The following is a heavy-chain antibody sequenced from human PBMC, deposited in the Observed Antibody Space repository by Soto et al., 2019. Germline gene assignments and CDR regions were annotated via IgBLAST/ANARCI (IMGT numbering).Heavy chain of an antibody. D-gene: IGHD1-26*01. Sequence: DVQLLESGGGLVQPGGSLRLSCAASGFTFSSFAVSWVRQAPGKGLEWVSSISPNVGSTYYADSVKGRFTISRDNSTNTLYLQMNSLRAEDTAIYYCARSGSYSWLPYWGQGTPVTVSS. CDR2: ISPNVGST. CDR1: GFTFSSFA. V-gene: IGHV3-23*01. CDR3: ARSGSYSWLPY. J-gene: IGHJ4*02.